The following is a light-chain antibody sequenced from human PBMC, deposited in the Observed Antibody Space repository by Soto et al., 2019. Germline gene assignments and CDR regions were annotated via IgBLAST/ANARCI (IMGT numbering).Light chain of an antibody. CDR1: QGVTSN. CDR2: GAS. V-gene: IGKV3-15*01. J-gene: IGKJ4*01. Sequence: EIVMTQSPATLSVSPGERATLSCRASQGVTSNLAWYQQKPGQAPRLLIYGASTRATGIPARFSGSGSGTEFTLTISSLQSEDFAVYYCQHYNNWPLTFGGGTKV. CDR3: QHYNNWPLT.